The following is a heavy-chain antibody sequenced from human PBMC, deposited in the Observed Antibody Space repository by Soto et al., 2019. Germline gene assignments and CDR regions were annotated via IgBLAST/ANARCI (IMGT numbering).Heavy chain of an antibody. V-gene: IGHV1-69*12. Sequence: QVQLVQSGAEVKKPGSSVKVSCKASGGTFSSYAISWVRQAPGQGLEWMGGIIPIFGTANYAQKFQGRVTITAEESTSTAYMGLSGLRSEATAVYYCARGEASGSGWAIIDYWGQGPLVTVSS. CDR1: GGTFSSYA. J-gene: IGHJ4*02. CDR2: IIPIFGTA. CDR3: ARGEASGSGWAIIDY. D-gene: IGHD3-22*01.